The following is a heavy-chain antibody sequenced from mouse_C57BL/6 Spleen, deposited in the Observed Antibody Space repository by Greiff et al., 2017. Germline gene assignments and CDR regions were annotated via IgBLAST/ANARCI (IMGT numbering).Heavy chain of an antibody. J-gene: IGHJ4*01. CDR3: ARSPSYYSNYDYAMDY. CDR2: INPNNGGT. CDR1: GYTFTDYN. V-gene: IGHV1-18*01. Sequence: EFQLQQSGPELVKPGASVKIPCKASGYTFTDYNMDWVKQSHGKSLEWIGDINPNNGGTIYNQKFKGKATLTVDKSSSTAYMELRSLTSEDTSVYYCARSPSYYSNYDYAMDYWGQGTTVTVSS. D-gene: IGHD2-5*01.